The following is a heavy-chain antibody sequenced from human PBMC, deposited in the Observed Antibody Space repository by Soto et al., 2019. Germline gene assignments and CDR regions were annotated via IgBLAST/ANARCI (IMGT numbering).Heavy chain of an antibody. V-gene: IGHV2-5*02. J-gene: IGHJ5*01. D-gene: IGHD4-17*01. CDR1: GFSLSTSGVA. Sequence: QITLKESGPTLVKPTQTLTLTCTFSGFSLSTSGVAVGWIRQPPGKALEWLALIYWDDDKRYSTSLKSRRTITKDTSKNQLVLTMTNMDPVDTAPYYCAHRPDYGVFDCWGQGTLVTVSS. CDR2: IYWDDDK. CDR3: AHRPDYGVFDC.